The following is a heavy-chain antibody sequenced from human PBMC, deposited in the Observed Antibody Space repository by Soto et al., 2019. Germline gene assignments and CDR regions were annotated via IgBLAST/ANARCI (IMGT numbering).Heavy chain of an antibody. D-gene: IGHD5-18*01. Sequence: ASVKVSCKASGYTFTGYYMHWVRQAPGQGLEWMGWINPNSGGTNYAQKFQGWVTMTRDTSISTAYMELSRLRSDDTAVYYCARGGYSYGDWGLPYYYYGMDVWGQGTTVTVSS. CDR2: INPNSGGT. J-gene: IGHJ6*02. CDR3: ARGGYSYGDWGLPYYYYGMDV. CDR1: GYTFTGYY. V-gene: IGHV1-2*04.